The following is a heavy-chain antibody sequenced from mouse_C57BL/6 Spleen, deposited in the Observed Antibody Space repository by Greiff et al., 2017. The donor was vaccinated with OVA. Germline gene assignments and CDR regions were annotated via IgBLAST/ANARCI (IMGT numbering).Heavy chain of an antibody. CDR1: GYSFTGYF. J-gene: IGHJ3*01. Sequence: EVQLQQSGPELVKPGDSVKISCKASGYSFTGYFMNWVMQSHGKSLEWIGRINPYNGDTFYNQKFKGKATLTVDKSSSTAHMELRSLTSEDSAVYYCAREYEYDVGSWYAYRGQGNLGTGSA. CDR3: AREYEYDVGSWYAY. D-gene: IGHD2-4*01. CDR2: INPYNGDT. V-gene: IGHV1-20*01.